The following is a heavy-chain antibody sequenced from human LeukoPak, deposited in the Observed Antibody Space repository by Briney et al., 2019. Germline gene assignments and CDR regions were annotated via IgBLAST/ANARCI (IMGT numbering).Heavy chain of an antibody. D-gene: IGHD4-23*01. J-gene: IGHJ3*02. Sequence: GGSLRLSCAASGFSFINYEMNWVRQAPGKGLEWVSYISGSGSGIYYADSVKGRFTISRDNAKNSLYMQMESLRDEDTAIYYCARDTLEYSNSPDALDIWGQGTMVTVSS. CDR3: ARDTLEYSNSPDALDI. CDR1: GFSFINYE. V-gene: IGHV3-48*03. CDR2: ISGSGSGI.